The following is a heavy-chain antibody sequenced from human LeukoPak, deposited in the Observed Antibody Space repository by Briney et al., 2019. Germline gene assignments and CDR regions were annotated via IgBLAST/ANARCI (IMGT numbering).Heavy chain of an antibody. D-gene: IGHD3-10*01. CDR1: GGSISSSSYY. CDR3: ARTGSGSYYNVGYFDY. J-gene: IGHJ4*02. CDR2: IYYSGST. V-gene: IGHV4-39*01. Sequence: SETLSLTCTVSGGSISSSSYYWGWIRQPPGKGLEWIGSIYYSGSTYYNPSLKSRVTISVDTSKNQFSLKLSSVTAADTAVYYCARTGSGSYYNVGYFDYWGQGTLVTVSS.